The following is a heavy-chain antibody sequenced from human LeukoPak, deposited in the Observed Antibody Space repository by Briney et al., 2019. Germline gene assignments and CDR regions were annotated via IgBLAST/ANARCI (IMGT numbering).Heavy chain of an antibody. D-gene: IGHD1-26*01. V-gene: IGHV3-7*01. J-gene: IGHJ4*02. CDR2: IKENGREK. CDR1: GLIFGDCW. CDR3: ARDLVGASYY. Sequence: GSLRLSCVVSGLIFGDCWMSWVRQAPGKGLEWVANIKENGREKFYADSVKGRFTISRDNAKNSLYLEINSLRAEDTAVYFCARDLVGASYYWGQGTLVTVSS.